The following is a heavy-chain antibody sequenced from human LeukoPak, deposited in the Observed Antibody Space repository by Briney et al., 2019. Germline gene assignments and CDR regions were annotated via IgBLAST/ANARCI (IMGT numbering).Heavy chain of an antibody. CDR2: IYPGDSDT. J-gene: IGHJ6*03. Sequence: GESLKISCKGSGYSFTSYWIGWVRQMPGKGLEWMGIIYPGDSDTRYSPSFQGQVTISADKSISTAYLQRSSLKASDTAMYYCARYRGYCSSTSCYTGWGYYYYYYMDVWGKGTTVTVSS. V-gene: IGHV5-51*01. CDR1: GYSFTSYW. D-gene: IGHD2-2*02. CDR3: ARYRGYCSSTSCYTGWGYYYYYYMDV.